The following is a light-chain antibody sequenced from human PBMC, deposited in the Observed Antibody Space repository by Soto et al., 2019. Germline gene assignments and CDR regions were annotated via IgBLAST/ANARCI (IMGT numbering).Light chain of an antibody. V-gene: IGKV1-27*01. CDR1: QGIRDS. CDR3: HSYDSSPSWT. CDR2: AAS. Sequence: DIQMTQSPSSLSASVGDRVTTTCRASQGIRDSLAWYQQKPGEVPKLLIFAASALQSGVPSRFSGGGSGTDFTLTITNLQPEDVATYYCHSYDSSPSWTFGQGTRVEIK. J-gene: IGKJ1*01.